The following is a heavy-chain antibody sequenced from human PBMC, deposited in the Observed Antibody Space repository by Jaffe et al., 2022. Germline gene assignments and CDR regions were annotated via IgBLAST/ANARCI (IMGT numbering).Heavy chain of an antibody. CDR1: GYTFTDYY. D-gene: IGHD2-2*01. CDR3: ARLRYCTTNNCYLDWADP. CDR2: INPNSGGT. Sequence: QMQLVQSEAEVKKPGASVKVSCKASGYTFTDYYIHWVRQAPGQGLEWMGRINPNSGGTNSAQKFQGRVTMTSDTSISTAYMELSSLRSDDTAVYYCARLRYCTTNNCYLDWADPWGQGTLVTVSS. J-gene: IGHJ5*02. V-gene: IGHV1-2*06.